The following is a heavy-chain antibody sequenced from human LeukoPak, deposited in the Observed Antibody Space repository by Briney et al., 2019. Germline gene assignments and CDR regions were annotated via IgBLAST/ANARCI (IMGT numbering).Heavy chain of an antibody. CDR3: ARGGYGSGSYYRKNAFDI. CDR1: GYTFTSYG. J-gene: IGHJ3*02. CDR2: ISAYNGNT. Sequence: ASVKVSCKASGYTFTSYGISWVRQAPGQGLEWMGWISAYNGNTNYAQKLQGRVTMTTDTSTSTAYMELRSLRSDDTAVYYCARGGYGSGSYYRKNAFDIWGQGTMVTVSS. V-gene: IGHV1-18*01. D-gene: IGHD3-10*01.